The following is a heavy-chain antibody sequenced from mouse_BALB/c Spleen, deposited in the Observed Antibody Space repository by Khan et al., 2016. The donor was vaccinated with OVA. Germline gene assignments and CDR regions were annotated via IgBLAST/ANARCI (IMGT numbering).Heavy chain of an antibody. Sequence: VQLQESGPGLVEPSQSLSITCTASGYSLTSYGVHWVRQPPGKGLEWLGVIWAGGSTNYYSALMSSLSISKDNSKSQVYLKMNRLQTDDTAMYYCAGLEDIWGQGTTLTVSS. CDR3: AGLEDI. J-gene: IGHJ2*01. D-gene: IGHD1-3*01. CDR2: IWAGGST. CDR1: GYSLTSYG. V-gene: IGHV2-9*02.